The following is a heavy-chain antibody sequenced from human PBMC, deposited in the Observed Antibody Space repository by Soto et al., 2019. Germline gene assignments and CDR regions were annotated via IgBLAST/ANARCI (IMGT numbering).Heavy chain of an antibody. CDR2: ISYDGSNK. V-gene: IGHV3-30*18. J-gene: IGHJ4*02. CDR1: GFTFSNHG. CDR3: AKERMEQFQLLPFFDY. Sequence: QVRLVESGGGVVQSGRSLRLSCAASGFTFSNHGMHWVRQAPGKGLEWVTVISYDGSNKYYADSVRGRFTISRDNCKNTLYLQMNSLRAEDTAVYYCAKERMEQFQLLPFFDYWGQGTLVTVSS. D-gene: IGHD2-2*01.